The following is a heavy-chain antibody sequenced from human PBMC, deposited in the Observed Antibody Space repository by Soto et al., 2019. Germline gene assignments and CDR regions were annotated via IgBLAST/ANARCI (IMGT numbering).Heavy chain of an antibody. J-gene: IGHJ6*02. Sequence: GGSLRLSSAASGFTFSSYGMHWFPQAPGKGLEWVAVISYDGSNKYYADSVKGRFTISRDNSKNTLYLQMNSLRAEDTSVYYCAKSFYYDSSGYYPYYYYYYGMDVWGQGTTVTVSS. CDR2: ISYDGSNK. D-gene: IGHD3-22*01. CDR3: AKSFYYDSSGYYPYYYYYYGMDV. CDR1: GFTFSSYG. V-gene: IGHV3-30*18.